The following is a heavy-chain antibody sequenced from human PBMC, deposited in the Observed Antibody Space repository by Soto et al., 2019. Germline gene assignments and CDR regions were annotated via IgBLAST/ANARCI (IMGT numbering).Heavy chain of an antibody. V-gene: IGHV4-30-2*01. CDR3: YRRGALRPNGHLPRAF. D-gene: IGHD3-10*01. J-gene: IGHJ4*02. CDR1: GASITSGSYS. CDR2: IHVTGYT. Sequence: PSETLSLTCTVSGASITSGSYSWSWIRQAPGKGLEWIGNIHVTGYTAFSPSLKRRVTMSVDTSKNQFSLNVNSVTAADTAVYFLYRRGALRPNGHLPRAFWGQVNLRTGSS.